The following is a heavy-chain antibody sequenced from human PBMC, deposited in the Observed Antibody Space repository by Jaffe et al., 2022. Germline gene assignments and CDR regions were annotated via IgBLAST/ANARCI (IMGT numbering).Heavy chain of an antibody. CDR3: ARMLYDDYRGYYYYYMDV. Sequence: QVQLVQSGAEVKKPGSSVKVSCKASGGTFSSYAISWVRQAPGQGLEWMGGIIPIFGTANYAQKFQGRVTITTDESTSTAYMELSSLRSEDTAVYYCARMLYDDYRGYYYYYMDVWGKGTTVTVSS. V-gene: IGHV1-69*05. J-gene: IGHJ6*03. CDR2: IIPIFGTA. CDR1: GGTFSSYA. D-gene: IGHD4-4*01.